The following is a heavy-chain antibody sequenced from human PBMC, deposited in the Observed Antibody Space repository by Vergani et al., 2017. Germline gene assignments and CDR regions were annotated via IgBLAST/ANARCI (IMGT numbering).Heavy chain of an antibody. V-gene: IGHV4-59*01. J-gene: IGHJ5*02. CDR3: ARDCTTAGQWVGEGFDP. CDR2: IYYSGST. CDR1: GVSISSYY. Sequence: QVQLQESGPGLVKPSETLSLTCTVPGVSISSYYWSWIRQPPGKGLEWVGYIYYSGSTTYNPSLKSRVTISVDTFKNQFSLKLSSVTAADTAVYYCARDCTTAGQWVGEGFDPWGQGTLVTVSS. D-gene: IGHD3-10*01.